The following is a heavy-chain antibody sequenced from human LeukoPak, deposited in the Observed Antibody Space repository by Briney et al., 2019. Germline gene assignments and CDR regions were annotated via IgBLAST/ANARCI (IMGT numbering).Heavy chain of an antibody. D-gene: IGHD2-21*01. CDR2: ISGSGSST. V-gene: IGHV3-23*01. CDR3: ATPVVIAILENFDY. J-gene: IGHJ4*02. Sequence: GGSLRLSCAASGFTFSSYAMSWVRQAPGKGLEWVSTISGSGSSTYYADSVKGRFAISRDNSKNTLYLQMNSLRAEDTAVYYCATPVVIAILENFDYWGQGTLVTVSS. CDR1: GFTFSSYA.